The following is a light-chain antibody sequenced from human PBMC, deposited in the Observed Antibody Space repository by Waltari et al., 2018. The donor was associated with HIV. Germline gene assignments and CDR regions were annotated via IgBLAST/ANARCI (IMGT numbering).Light chain of an antibody. CDR1: QSVSSN. Sequence: EIVMTQSPATLSVSPGERATLSCRASQSVSSNLAWYQQKPGQAPRLLIYGASTRDTGIPARFSGSGSGTEFTLTISSLQSEDFALYYCQQYNDWPPLTFGGGTKVEIK. J-gene: IGKJ4*01. CDR3: QQYNDWPPLT. V-gene: IGKV3-15*01. CDR2: GAS.